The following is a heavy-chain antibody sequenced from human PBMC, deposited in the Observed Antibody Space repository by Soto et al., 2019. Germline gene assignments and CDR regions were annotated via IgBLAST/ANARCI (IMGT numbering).Heavy chain of an antibody. CDR3: ATGYSSSWYYFDH. CDR2: IIPLSGTG. J-gene: IGHJ4*02. V-gene: IGHV1-69*05. CDR1: GGTFSSHA. Sequence: QVQLVQSGAEVKKPGSSVKVSCKTSGGTFSSHAINWVRQAPGQGLEWVGGIIPLSGTGSFAQKVQGRITAYRDESTSTACMERSSRRPDDTAVYYCATGYSSSWYYFDHWGQGTLVTVSS. D-gene: IGHD6-13*01.